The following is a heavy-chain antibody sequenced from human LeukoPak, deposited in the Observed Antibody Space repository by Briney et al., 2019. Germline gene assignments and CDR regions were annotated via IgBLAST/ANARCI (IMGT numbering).Heavy chain of an antibody. CDR3: ASDRDCSGGSCYSGAFDI. V-gene: IGHV4-39*01. CDR2: MYYSGST. CDR1: GGSVSSSSSY. D-gene: IGHD2-15*01. J-gene: IGHJ3*02. Sequence: PSETLSLTCTVSGGSVSSSSSYWGWIRQPPGKGLEWIAIMYYSGSTYYNPSLKSRVTISVDTSKNQFSLKLSSVTAADTAVYYCASDRDCSGGSCYSGAFDIWGQGTMVTVSS.